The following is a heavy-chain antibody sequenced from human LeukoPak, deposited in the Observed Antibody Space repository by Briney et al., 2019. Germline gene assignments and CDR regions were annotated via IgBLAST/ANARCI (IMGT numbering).Heavy chain of an antibody. J-gene: IGHJ2*01. CDR3: ARRGSLTRWGIAMSWYFDL. CDR2: INHSGST. Sequence: SETLSLTCAVYGGSLSGYYWTWIRQPPGKGLEWIGEINHSGSTNYNPSLKSRVTISVDKSKNQFSLKLTSVTAADTAVYYCARRGSLTRWGIAMSWYFDLWGRGTLVTVSS. CDR1: GGSLSGYY. V-gene: IGHV4-34*01. D-gene: IGHD1-1*01.